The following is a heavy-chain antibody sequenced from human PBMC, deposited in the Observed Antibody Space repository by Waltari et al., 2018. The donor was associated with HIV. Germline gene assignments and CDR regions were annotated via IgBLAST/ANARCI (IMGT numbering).Heavy chain of an antibody. CDR2: IYHSGTT. V-gene: IGHV4-38-2*02. J-gene: IGHJ3*02. CDR3: AREKGFQRSFDI. D-gene: IGHD6-25*01. Sequence: QVQLQESGPRLVKPSETLSLTCAVSSYSITNVSYWAWIRQPPGKGLEWIGSIYHSGTTYYNPSLNSQVTMSVDTSKNQFFLKLTSVTAADTAVYYCAREKGFQRSFDIWGQGTLVIVSS. CDR1: SYSITNVSY.